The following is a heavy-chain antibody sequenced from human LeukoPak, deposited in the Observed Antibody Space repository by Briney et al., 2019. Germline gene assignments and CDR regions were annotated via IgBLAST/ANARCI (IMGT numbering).Heavy chain of an antibody. J-gene: IGHJ4*02. V-gene: IGHV4-39*01. CDR2: ISYSGST. Sequence: PSETLSLTCTVSGGSINSGSYYWGWIRQPPGMGLEWIGTISYSGSTYYNPSLKSRVTISVDTSKNQFSLKLSSVTAADTAVYYCARHFRVGYCSGGSCSQIDYWGQGILVTVSS. CDR1: GGSINSGSYY. D-gene: IGHD2-15*01. CDR3: ARHFRVGYCSGGSCSQIDY.